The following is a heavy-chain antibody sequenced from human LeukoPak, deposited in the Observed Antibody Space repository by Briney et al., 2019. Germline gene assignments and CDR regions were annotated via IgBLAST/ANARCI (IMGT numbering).Heavy chain of an antibody. D-gene: IGHD2-15*01. Sequence: GGSLRLSCAASGFTFSSYSMNWVRQAPGKGLEWVSSISTSSNYIYYADSVKGRFTISRDNAKNSLYLQMNSLRAEDTAVYYCARDYCSGGSCCSFHYWGQGTLVTVSS. V-gene: IGHV3-21*06. J-gene: IGHJ4*02. CDR1: GFTFSSYS. CDR2: ISTSSNYI. CDR3: ARDYCSGGSCCSFHY.